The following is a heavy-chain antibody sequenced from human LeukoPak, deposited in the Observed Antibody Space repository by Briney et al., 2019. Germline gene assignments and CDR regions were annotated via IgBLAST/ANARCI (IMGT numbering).Heavy chain of an antibody. V-gene: IGHV3-23*01. Sequence: GGSLRLSCAASGFTVSDNYMTWVRQAPGKGLEWVSAISGSDGSTYYSDSVTGRFTISRDNSKNTLYLQMTSLRTDDTAVYYCAKDGYDFWSAYQIDLWGQGTLVTVSS. CDR2: ISGSDGST. CDR3: AKDGYDFWSAYQIDL. CDR1: GFTVSDNY. J-gene: IGHJ5*02. D-gene: IGHD3-3*01.